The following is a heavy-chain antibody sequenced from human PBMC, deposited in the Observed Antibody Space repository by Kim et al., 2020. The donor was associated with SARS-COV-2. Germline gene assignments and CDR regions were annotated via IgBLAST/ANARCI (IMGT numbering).Heavy chain of an antibody. J-gene: IGHJ5*02. Sequence: SETLSLTCAVYGGSFSGYYWSWIRQPPGKGLEWIGEINHSGSTNYNPSLKSRVTISVDTSKNQFSLKLSSVTAADTAVYYCARAGRPQQFPFNWFDPWGQGTLVTASS. D-gene: IGHD2-21*01. CDR3: ARAGRPQQFPFNWFDP. CDR1: GGSFSGYY. CDR2: INHSGST. V-gene: IGHV4-34*01.